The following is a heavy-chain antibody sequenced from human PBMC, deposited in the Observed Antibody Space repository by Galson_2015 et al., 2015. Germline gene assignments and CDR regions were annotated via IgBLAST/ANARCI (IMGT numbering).Heavy chain of an antibody. V-gene: IGHV3-21*01. D-gene: IGHD3/OR15-3a*01. CDR3: ARALPGYYTGHYYYYYMDV. Sequence: SLRLSCAASGFTFSIYTLTWVCQAPGKGLEWVSSIASSTSYIYYADSLKGRFTISRDNAKNSLYLQMNSLRAEDTAMYFCARALPGYYTGHYYYYYMDVWGKGTAVTVSS. CDR2: IASSTSYI. J-gene: IGHJ6*03. CDR1: GFTFSIYT.